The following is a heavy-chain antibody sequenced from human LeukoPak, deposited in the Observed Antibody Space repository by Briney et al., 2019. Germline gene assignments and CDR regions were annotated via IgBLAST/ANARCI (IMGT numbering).Heavy chain of an antibody. CDR1: GGSISTTNW. CDR2: VHLSGRT. Sequence: SGTLSLTCGVSGGSISTTNWWTWVRQPSGEGLEWIGEVHLSGRTHYNPSLESRVTMSVDMSENHISLRLTSVTAADTAVYYCARGGGPYRPLDYSGQGTLVTVSS. CDR3: ARGGGPYRPLDY. V-gene: IGHV4-4*02. J-gene: IGHJ4*02.